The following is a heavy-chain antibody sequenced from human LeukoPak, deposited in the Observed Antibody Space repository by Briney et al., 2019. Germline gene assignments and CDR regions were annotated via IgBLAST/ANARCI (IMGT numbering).Heavy chain of an antibody. Sequence: PSETLSLTCTVSGGSISSHYWSWIRQPPGKGLEWIGYIYYSGSTNYNPSLKSRVTISVDTSKNQFSLKLSSVTAADTAVYYCARVEVGGWFDPWGQGTLVTVSS. D-gene: IGHD2-2*01. CDR1: GGSISSHY. J-gene: IGHJ5*02. V-gene: IGHV4-59*11. CDR2: IYYSGST. CDR3: ARVEVGGWFDP.